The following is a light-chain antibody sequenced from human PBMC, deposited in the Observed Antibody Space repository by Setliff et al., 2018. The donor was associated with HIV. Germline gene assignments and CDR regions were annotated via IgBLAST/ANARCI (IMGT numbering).Light chain of an antibody. J-gene: IGLJ2*01. V-gene: IGLV2-14*01. CDR3: SSYTRSTTVV. CDR2: DVT. CDR1: SADVGGYNY. Sequence: QSALTQPASVSGSPGQSITVSCAGTSADVGGYNYVSWYQQHPGTAPKLIIFDVTNRPSGVSSRFSGSKSVNTASLTISGLQAEDEADYYCSSYTRSTTVVFGGGTKVSVL.